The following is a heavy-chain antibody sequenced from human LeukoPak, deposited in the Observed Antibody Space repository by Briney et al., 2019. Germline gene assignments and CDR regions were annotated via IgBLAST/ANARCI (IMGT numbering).Heavy chain of an antibody. V-gene: IGHV1-8*03. CDR2: MNPNSGNT. D-gene: IGHD1-26*01. CDR1: GYTFTSYD. Sequence: ASVKVSCKASGYTFTSYDINWVRQATGQGLEWMGWMNPNSGNTGYAQKFQGRVTITRNTSISTAYMELSSLRSEDTVVYYCARGLGGATSYYYMDVWGKGTTVTVSS. J-gene: IGHJ6*03. CDR3: ARGLGGATSYYYMDV.